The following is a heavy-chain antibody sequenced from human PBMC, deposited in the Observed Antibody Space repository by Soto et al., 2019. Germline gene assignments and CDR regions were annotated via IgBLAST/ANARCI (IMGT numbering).Heavy chain of an antibody. CDR2: ISAYNGNT. Sequence: ASVKVSCKASGYTFTSYGISWVRQAPGQGLEWMGWISAYNGNTNYAQKLQGRVTMTTDTSTSTAYMELRSLRSDDTAVYYCAREGQQLVLPRYYYYGIDVWGQGTTVTVSS. V-gene: IGHV1-18*01. CDR3: AREGQQLVLPRYYYYGIDV. J-gene: IGHJ6*02. D-gene: IGHD6-13*01. CDR1: GYTFTSYG.